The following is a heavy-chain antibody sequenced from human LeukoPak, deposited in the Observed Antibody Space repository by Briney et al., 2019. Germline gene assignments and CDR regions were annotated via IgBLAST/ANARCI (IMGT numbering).Heavy chain of an antibody. CDR3: AGELRGFGELDNWFCP. D-gene: IGHD3-10*01. Sequence: TLSLTCTVSGGSISSGGYYWSWIHQHPGKGLEWIGYIYYSGSTYYNPSLKSRVTISVDTSKNQFSLKLSSVTAADTAVYYCAGELRGFGELDNWFCPWGQGTLVTVSS. CDR1: GGSISSGGYY. J-gene: IGHJ5*02. CDR2: IYYSGST. V-gene: IGHV4-31*03.